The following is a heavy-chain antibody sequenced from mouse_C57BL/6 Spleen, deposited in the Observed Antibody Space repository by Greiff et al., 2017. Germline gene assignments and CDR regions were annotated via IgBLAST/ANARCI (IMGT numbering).Heavy chain of an antibody. CDR1: GYSFTGYY. D-gene: IGHD2-4*01. CDR2: INPSTGGT. V-gene: IGHV1-42*01. Sequence: VQLQQSGPELVKPGASVKISCKASGYSFTGYYMNWVKQSPEKSLEWIGEINPSTGGTTYNQKFKAKATLTVDKSSSTAYMQLKSLTSEDSAVYYCARSGDYDALFAYWGQGTLVTVSA. CDR3: ARSGDYDALFAY. J-gene: IGHJ3*01.